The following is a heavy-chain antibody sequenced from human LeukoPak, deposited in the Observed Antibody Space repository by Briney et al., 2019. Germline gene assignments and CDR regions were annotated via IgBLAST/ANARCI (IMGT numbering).Heavy chain of an antibody. D-gene: IGHD6-13*01. CDR1: GFTFRTYA. CDR2: ISGSGGST. J-gene: IGHJ4*02. CDR3: ARVDVLVLGISDY. V-gene: IGHV3-23*01. Sequence: GGSLRLSCAASGFTFRTYAMSWVRQAPGKGLEWVSGISGSGGSTYYADSVKGRFTISRDNAKNSLYLQMNSLRAEDTAVYYCARVDVLVLGISDYWGQGTLVTVSS.